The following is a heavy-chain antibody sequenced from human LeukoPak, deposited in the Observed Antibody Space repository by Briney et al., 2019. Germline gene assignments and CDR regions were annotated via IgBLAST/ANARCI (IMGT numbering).Heavy chain of an antibody. Sequence: GGSLRLSCAVSGFTLSSYWMHWVRQLPGKGLVWVSRINSDGSGISYAGSVKGRFTISRDNAKNTLYLQMNSLRVEDTAVYYCARGNAHAFDIWGQGTMVTASS. V-gene: IGHV3-74*01. CDR1: GFTLSSYW. J-gene: IGHJ3*02. CDR3: ARGNAHAFDI. CDR2: INSDGSGI.